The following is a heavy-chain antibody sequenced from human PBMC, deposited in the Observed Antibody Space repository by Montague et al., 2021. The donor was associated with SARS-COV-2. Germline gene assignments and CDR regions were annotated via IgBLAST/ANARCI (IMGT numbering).Heavy chain of an antibody. CDR3: ARDTRIAMLVVVTRYGLDV. CDR1: GGSISSSSYY. V-gene: IGHV4-39*07. CDR2: IYYTGST. Sequence: SETLSLTCTVSGGSISSSSYYWGWICQPPEKGLEWIGSIYYTGSTYYNPSLKSRVTISVDTSKNQFSLKLSSVAAADTAVYYCARDTRIAMLVVVTRYGLDVWGQGTTVTVSS. D-gene: IGHD3-22*01. J-gene: IGHJ6*02.